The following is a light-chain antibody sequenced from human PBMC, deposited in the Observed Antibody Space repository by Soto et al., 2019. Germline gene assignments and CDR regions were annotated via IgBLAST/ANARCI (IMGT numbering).Light chain of an antibody. CDR3: QSYDSSLSV. CDR1: SSNIGAGYE. Sequence: QSVLTQPPSVSGAPGQRVTISCTGSSSNIGAGYEVHWYQQLPGTAPKLLIYGNINRPSGVPDRFSGSKSGTSASLAITGLQAEDEADYYCQSYDSSLSVFGTGTKVTVL. CDR2: GNI. J-gene: IGLJ1*01. V-gene: IGLV1-40*01.